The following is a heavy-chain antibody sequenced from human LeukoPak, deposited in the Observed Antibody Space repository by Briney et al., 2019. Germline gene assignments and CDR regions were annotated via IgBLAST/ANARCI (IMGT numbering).Heavy chain of an antibody. D-gene: IGHD3-22*01. J-gene: IGHJ4*02. CDR3: ARDRLRFDYYDSSGYYLIFDY. V-gene: IGHV3-7*01. CDR1: GFTFSNYW. CDR2: IKEDGSEK. Sequence: GGSLRLSCAASGFTFSNYWMSWVRQAPGKGLEWVANIKEDGSEKHYVDSVKGRFTISRDNARNSLYLQIHSLRAEDTAVYYCARDRLRFDYYDSSGYYLIFDYWGQGILVSVSS.